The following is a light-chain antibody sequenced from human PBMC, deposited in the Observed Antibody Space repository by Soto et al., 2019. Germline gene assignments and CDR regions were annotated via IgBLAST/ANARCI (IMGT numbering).Light chain of an antibody. J-gene: IGKJ1*01. CDR1: QSVINNY. CDR3: QQYGSSGT. CDR2: GAS. Sequence: EIVLTQSPGTLFLSPGERATLSCRASQSVINNYLAWYQQKPGQAPRLLIYGASNRATGIPDRFSGSGSGTDFTLTISRLEPEDFAVYYCQQYGSSGTFGQGTKV. V-gene: IGKV3-20*01.